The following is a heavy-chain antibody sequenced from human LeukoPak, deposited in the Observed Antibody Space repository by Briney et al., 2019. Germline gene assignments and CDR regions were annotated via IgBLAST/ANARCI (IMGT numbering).Heavy chain of an antibody. CDR1: GFTFSSYG. D-gene: IGHD3-3*01. Sequence: AGGSLRLSCAASGFTFSSYGMHWVRQAPGKGLEWVAFIRYDGSNKYYADSVKGRFTISRDNSKNTLYLQTNSLRAEDTAVYYCAKDLEATYYDFWSGYSAFDYWGQGTLVTVSS. J-gene: IGHJ4*02. CDR3: AKDLEATYYDFWSGYSAFDY. CDR2: IRYDGSNK. V-gene: IGHV3-30*02.